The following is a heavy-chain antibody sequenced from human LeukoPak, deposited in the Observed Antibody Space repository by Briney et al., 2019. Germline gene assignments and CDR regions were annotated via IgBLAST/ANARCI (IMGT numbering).Heavy chain of an antibody. CDR2: IWYDGSNK. CDR3: ARGWPIPATHPIDY. J-gene: IGHJ4*02. CDR1: GLTFTSYG. D-gene: IGHD2-2*02. Sequence: PGGSLRLSCAASGLTFTSYGMHWVRQAPGKGLEWVAVIWYDGSNKYYADSVKGRFTISRDSSKNTLFLQMNSLRAKDTAVYYCARGWPIPATHPIDYWGQGALVTVSS. V-gene: IGHV3-33*08.